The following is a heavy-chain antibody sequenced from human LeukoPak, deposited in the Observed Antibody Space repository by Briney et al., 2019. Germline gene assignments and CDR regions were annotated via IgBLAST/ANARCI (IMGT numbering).Heavy chain of an antibody. CDR3: ARPSSGWSPIDY. V-gene: IGHV3-48*03. CDR1: GFTFSTYE. CDR2: ISSTGSNI. J-gene: IGHJ4*02. Sequence: GGSLRLSCAASGFTFSTYEMNWVRQAPGKGLEWVSYISSTGSNIYYADSVKGRFTISRDNAKNSLYLLMNSLRAEDTAVYYCARPSSGWSPIDYWGQGTLVTVSS. D-gene: IGHD6-19*01.